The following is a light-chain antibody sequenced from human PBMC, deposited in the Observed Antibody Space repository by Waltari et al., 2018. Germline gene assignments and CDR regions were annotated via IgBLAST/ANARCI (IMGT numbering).Light chain of an antibody. V-gene: IGLV2-11*01. CDR1: SNDIGSNNF. CDR3: CSYAGSYTL. Sequence: QSALTQPRSVSGSPGQSVTISCTGTSNDIGSNNFVSWYQYHPGKVPKLVIHDINERPAGVPDRFSGSKAGNTASLTISGLQADDEADYCCCSYAGSYTLFGGGTKLTVL. J-gene: IGLJ2*01. CDR2: DIN.